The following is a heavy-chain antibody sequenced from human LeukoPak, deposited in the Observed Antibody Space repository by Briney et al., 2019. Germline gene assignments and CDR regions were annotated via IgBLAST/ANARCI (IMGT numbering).Heavy chain of an antibody. CDR1: GYTFTSYG. CDR3: ARGGAGRGYSYGQGDYYYMDV. J-gene: IGHJ6*03. CDR2: ISAYNGNT. V-gene: IGHV1-18*01. Sequence: ASVKVSCKASGYTFTSYGISWVRQAPGQGLEWVGWISAYNGNTNYAQKLQGRVTMTTDTSTSTAYMELRSLRSDDTAVYYCARGGAGRGYSYGQGDYYYMDVWGKGTTVTVSS. D-gene: IGHD5-18*01.